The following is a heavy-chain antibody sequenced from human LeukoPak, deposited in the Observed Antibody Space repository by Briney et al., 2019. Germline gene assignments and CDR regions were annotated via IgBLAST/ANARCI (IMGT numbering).Heavy chain of an antibody. V-gene: IGHV3-73*01. J-gene: IGHJ3*02. CDR2: IRSKANRYAT. CDR1: GLTFSGSA. CDR3: TSDLI. Sequence: GGSLRLSRAASGLTFSGSAMHWVRPASGKGLEWVCRIRSKANRYATAYAASVKGRFTISRDDSKNTAYLQMNSLKTEDTAVYYGTSDLIWGQGTMVTVSS.